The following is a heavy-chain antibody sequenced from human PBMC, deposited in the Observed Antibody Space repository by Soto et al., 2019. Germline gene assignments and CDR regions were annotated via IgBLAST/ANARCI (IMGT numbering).Heavy chain of an antibody. CDR3: ARESLSAARVGYYYYVMDV. J-gene: IGHJ6*02. CDR1: GYTFTSYA. CDR2: INAGNGNT. D-gene: IGHD6-6*01. Sequence: QVQLVQSGAEVKKPGASVKVSCKASGYTFTSYAMHWVRQAPGQRLEWMGWINAGNGNTKYSQKFQGRVTITRDTSASTAYMELSSLRSEDTAVYYCARESLSAARVGYYYYVMDVWGQRNTVTVSS. V-gene: IGHV1-3*01.